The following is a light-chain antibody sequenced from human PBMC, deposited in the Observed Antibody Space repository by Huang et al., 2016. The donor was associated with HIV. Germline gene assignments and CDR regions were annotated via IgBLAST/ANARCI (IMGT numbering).Light chain of an antibody. CDR3: QHYSNWPPMYT. Sequence: EVVMTQSPGTLSVSPGKRATLSCKTSESLNNKLVWYQQKPGQAPRLLIYSTSTRSTGVPARFSGGVSGTEFTLTIGSLQSEDFGIYYCQHYSNWPPMYTFGQGTKLEI. J-gene: IGKJ2*01. CDR1: ESLNNK. V-gene: IGKV3-15*01. CDR2: STS.